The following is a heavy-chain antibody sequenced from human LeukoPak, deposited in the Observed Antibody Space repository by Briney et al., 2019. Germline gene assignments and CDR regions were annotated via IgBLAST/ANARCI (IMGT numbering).Heavy chain of an antibody. CDR2: ISSSGSTI. CDR3: ARELYRFLDV. V-gene: IGHV3-48*04. Sequence: GGTLRLSCAASGFTFSSYGMSWVRQAPGKGLEWVSYISSSGSTIYYADSVKGRFTISRDNAKNSLYLQMNSLRAEDTAVYYCARELYRFLDVWGKGTTVTISS. J-gene: IGHJ6*04. D-gene: IGHD1-14*01. CDR1: GFTFSSYG.